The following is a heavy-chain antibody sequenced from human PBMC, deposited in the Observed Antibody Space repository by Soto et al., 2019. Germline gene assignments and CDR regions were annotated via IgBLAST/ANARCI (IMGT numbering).Heavy chain of an antibody. CDR1: GFTFSSYA. Sequence: EVQLLESGGGLVQPGGSLRLSCAASGFTFSSYAMSWVRQAPGKGLEWVSAISGSGGSTYYAVSVKGRFTISSDNSKNTLYLQMTSLRAEDTAVYYCAKSSHRRITTVRGVTPPDYWGQGTLVTVSS. CDR3: AKSSHRRITTVRGVTPPDY. D-gene: IGHD3-10*01. V-gene: IGHV3-23*01. J-gene: IGHJ4*02. CDR2: ISGSGGST.